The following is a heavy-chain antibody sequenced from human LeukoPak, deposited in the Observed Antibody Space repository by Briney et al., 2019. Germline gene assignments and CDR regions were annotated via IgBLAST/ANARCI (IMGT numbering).Heavy chain of an antibody. V-gene: IGHV3-23*01. CDR3: AKDGVCQSYYFDY. J-gene: IGHJ4*02. CDR1: GFTFTSYA. D-gene: IGHD3-16*01. CDR2: ISDSSGHT. Sequence: PGGSLRLSCAASGFTFTSYAMSWVRQAPGKGLEWVSSISDSSGHTYYADSVRGRFTISRDNSKNTVFLQMNSLRAEDTAIYYCAKDGVCQSYYFDYWGQGTLVTVSS.